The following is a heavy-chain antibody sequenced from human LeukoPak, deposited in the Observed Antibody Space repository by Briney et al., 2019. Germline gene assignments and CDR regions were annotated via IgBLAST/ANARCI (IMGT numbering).Heavy chain of an antibody. V-gene: IGHV1-46*01. CDR1: GYTFTSYY. J-gene: IGHJ6*03. D-gene: IGHD6-6*01. CDR3: ASHSSSSVFSYMDV. CDR2: INPSGGST. Sequence: GASVKVSCKASGYTFTSYYTHWVRQAPGQGLEWMRIINPSGGSTSYAQKFQGRVTMTRDMSTSTVYMELSSLRSEDTAVYYCASHSSSSVFSYMDVWGKGTTVTVSS.